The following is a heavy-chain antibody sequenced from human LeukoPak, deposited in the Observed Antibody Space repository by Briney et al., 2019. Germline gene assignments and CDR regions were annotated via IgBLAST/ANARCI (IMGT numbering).Heavy chain of an antibody. CDR1: GFTFSSYS. Sequence: PGGSLRLSCAASGFTFSSYSMNWVRQAPGKGLEWVSSISSSSSYIYYADSVKGRFTISRDNAKNSLYLQMNSLRAEDTAVYYCARDPPTTYYYDSSGYYYFSYWGQGTLVIVSS. J-gene: IGHJ4*02. D-gene: IGHD3-22*01. CDR3: ARDPPTTYYYDSSGYYYFSY. V-gene: IGHV3-21*01. CDR2: ISSSSSYI.